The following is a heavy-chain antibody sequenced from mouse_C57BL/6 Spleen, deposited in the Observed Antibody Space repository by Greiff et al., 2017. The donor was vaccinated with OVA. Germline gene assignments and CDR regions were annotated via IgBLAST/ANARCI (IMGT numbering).Heavy chain of an antibody. CDR1: GFSLTSYG. CDR2: IWSGGST. CDR3: ARNTWGYFDY. V-gene: IGHV2-2*01. J-gene: IGHJ2*01. Sequence: VKLQESGPGLVQPSQSLSITCTVSGFSLTSYGVHWVRQSPGKGLEWLGVIWSGGSTDYNAAFISRLSISKDNSKSQVFFKMNSLQADDTAIYYCARNTWGYFDYWGQGTTLTVSS.